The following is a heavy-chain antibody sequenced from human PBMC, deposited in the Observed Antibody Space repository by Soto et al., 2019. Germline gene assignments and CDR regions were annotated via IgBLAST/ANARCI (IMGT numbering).Heavy chain of an antibody. Sequence: GPPVKVSCNASGYTFSGFYMHWVRQAPGQGLEWMGWINPNSGGTKSAEKFQGRVTMTRDTSISTAYMELSRLTSDDTAVYYCASAAVTGTAGLDFWGQGTQVTVSS. V-gene: IGHV1-2*02. D-gene: IGHD6-19*01. CDR1: GYTFSGFY. J-gene: IGHJ4*02. CDR3: ASAAVTGTAGLDF. CDR2: INPNSGGT.